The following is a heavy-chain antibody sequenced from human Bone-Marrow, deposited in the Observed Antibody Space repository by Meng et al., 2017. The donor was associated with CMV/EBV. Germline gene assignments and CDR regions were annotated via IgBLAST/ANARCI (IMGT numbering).Heavy chain of an antibody. J-gene: IGHJ6*02. CDR1: GFTFTDYY. CDR2: INPDRGDT. Sequence: ASVKVSCKASGFTFTDYYIHWVRQAPGQGLEWMGWINPDRGDTNYVEKFQGRVTVTRDTSISTAYMELSRLRSDDTAGYYCARMYSSGWYSFYYYYGMDVWGQGTTVTVSS. D-gene: IGHD6-19*01. V-gene: IGHV1-2*02. CDR3: ARMYSSGWYSFYYYYGMDV.